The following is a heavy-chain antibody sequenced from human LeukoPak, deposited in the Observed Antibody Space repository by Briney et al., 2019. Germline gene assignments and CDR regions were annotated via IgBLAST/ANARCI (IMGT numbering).Heavy chain of an antibody. CDR1: GFPFSSYW. CDR2: IKQDGSEK. Sequence: PGGSLRLSCAASGFPFSSYWMSWVRQAPGKGLEWVANIKQDGSEKYYVDSVKGRFTISRDNAKNSLYLQMNSLRAEDTAVYYCARVPLWFGKTIFDYWGQGTLVTVSS. CDR3: ARVPLWFGKTIFDY. V-gene: IGHV3-7*03. D-gene: IGHD3-10*01. J-gene: IGHJ4*02.